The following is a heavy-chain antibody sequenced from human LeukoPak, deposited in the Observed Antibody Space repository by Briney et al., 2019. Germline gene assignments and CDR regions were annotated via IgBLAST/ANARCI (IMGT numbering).Heavy chain of an antibody. CDR3: ARDSGFYYYYMDV. Sequence: ASVKVSCKASGYTFTSYAMHWVRQAPGQGLEWMGWINAGNGNTKYSQEFQGRVTVTRDTSASTAYMELSSLRSEDMAVYYCARDSGFYYYYMDVWGKGTTVTVSS. CDR1: GYTFTSYA. V-gene: IGHV1-3*03. CDR2: INAGNGNT. J-gene: IGHJ6*03.